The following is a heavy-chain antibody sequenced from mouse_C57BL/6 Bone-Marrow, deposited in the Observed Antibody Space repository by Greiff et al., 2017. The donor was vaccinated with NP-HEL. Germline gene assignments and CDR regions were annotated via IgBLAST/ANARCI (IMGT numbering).Heavy chain of an antibody. CDR3: ASGYGSKFAY. V-gene: IGHV1-76*01. J-gene: IGHJ3*01. CDR2: IYPGSGNT. D-gene: IGHD1-1*01. Sequence: QVQLKESGAELVRPGASVKLSCKASGYTFTDYYINWVKQRPGQGLEWIARIYPGSGNTYYNEKFKGKATLTAEKSSSTAYMQLSSLTSEDSAVYFCASGYGSKFAYWGQGTLVTVSA. CDR1: GYTFTDYY.